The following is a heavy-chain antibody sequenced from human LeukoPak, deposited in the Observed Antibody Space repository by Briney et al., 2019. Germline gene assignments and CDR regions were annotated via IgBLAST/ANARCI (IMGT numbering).Heavy chain of an antibody. CDR1: GFTFSKYW. CDR2: INTDGTVT. D-gene: IGHD6-19*01. CDR3: ATKQWLAPPPDS. Sequence: GGSLRLSCAASGFTFSKYWMLRVRQAPGKGLESVSRINTDGTVTTYADSVKGRFTVSRDNADNTTFLQMNSVRDEDTAVYYCATKQWLAPPPDSWGQGTPVTVSS. V-gene: IGHV3-74*01. J-gene: IGHJ4*02.